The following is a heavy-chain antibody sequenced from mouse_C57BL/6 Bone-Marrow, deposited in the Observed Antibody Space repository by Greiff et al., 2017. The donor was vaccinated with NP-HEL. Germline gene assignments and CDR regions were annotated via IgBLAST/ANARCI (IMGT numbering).Heavy chain of an antibody. CDR1: GFSLTSYG. V-gene: IGHV2-5*01. J-gene: IGHJ2*01. CDR3: AKNGGVTAGGYCDD. D-gene: IGHD2-2*01. CDR2: IWRGGST. Sequence: QVQLKESGPGLVQPSQSLSITCTVSGFSLTSYGVHWVRQSPGKGLEWLGVIWRGGSTDYNAAFMSRLSITKDNSKSQVFFKMNSLQADDTAIYYCAKNGGVTAGGYCDDWGQGTTLTVSS.